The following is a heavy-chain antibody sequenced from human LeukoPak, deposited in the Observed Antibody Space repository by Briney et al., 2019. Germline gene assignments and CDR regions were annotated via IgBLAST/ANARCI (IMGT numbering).Heavy chain of an antibody. D-gene: IGHD3-22*01. Sequence: PGGSLRLSCAASGITFTTYWMHWVRQAPGKGLEWVSGISTSGGSSYYADSVKGRFTISRDNSKNTLYLQMNSLRAEDTAVYYCAKPPNYDSVSPQVDYWGQGTLVTVSS. V-gene: IGHV3-23*01. CDR1: GITFTTYW. CDR2: ISTSGGSS. CDR3: AKPPNYDSVSPQVDY. J-gene: IGHJ4*02.